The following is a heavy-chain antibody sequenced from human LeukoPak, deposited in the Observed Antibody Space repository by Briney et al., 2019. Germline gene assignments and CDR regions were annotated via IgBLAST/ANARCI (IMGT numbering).Heavy chain of an antibody. V-gene: IGHV3-30-3*01. J-gene: IGHJ4*02. D-gene: IGHD5-24*01. CDR2: ISYDGSNK. CDR3: ARDYGMAPFDY. CDR1: GFTFNSYD. Sequence: GGSLRLSCAASGFTFNSYDMHWVRQAPGKGLEWVAVISYDGSNKYYADSVKGRFTISRDNSKNTLYLQMNSLRAEDTAVYYCARDYGMAPFDYWGQGTLVTVSS.